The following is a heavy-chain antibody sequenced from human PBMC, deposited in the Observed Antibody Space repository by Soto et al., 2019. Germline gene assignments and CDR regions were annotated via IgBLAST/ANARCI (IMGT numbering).Heavy chain of an antibody. CDR1: GGSISRSPYS. Sequence: QLHLQESGPGVVKPSETLSLSCIVSGGSISRSPYSWAWLRQPPGQGLEWIGTIFYSGNIYYSASLQSRVSISVDTSKEQFSLKVRSVTAADTAVYYCARHAAARRADVVAFQVWGQGTPVTVSS. V-gene: IGHV4-39*01. D-gene: IGHD5-18*01. CDR2: IFYSGNI. CDR3: ARHAAARRADVVAFQV. J-gene: IGHJ3*01.